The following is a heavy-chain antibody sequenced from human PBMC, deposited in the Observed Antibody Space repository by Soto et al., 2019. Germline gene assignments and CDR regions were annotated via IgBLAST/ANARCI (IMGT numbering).Heavy chain of an antibody. CDR3: AKDSHGYCSGGSCSTPRLFDY. Sequence: EVQLVESGGGLVQPGRSLRLSCEASGFTFDDYAMHWVRQAPGKGLEWVSGISWNSGSIGYADSVKGRFTISRDNAKNSLYLQMNSLRAEDTALYYCAKDSHGYCSGGSCSTPRLFDYWGQGTLVTVSS. CDR1: GFTFDDYA. CDR2: ISWNSGSI. D-gene: IGHD2-15*01. J-gene: IGHJ4*02. V-gene: IGHV3-9*01.